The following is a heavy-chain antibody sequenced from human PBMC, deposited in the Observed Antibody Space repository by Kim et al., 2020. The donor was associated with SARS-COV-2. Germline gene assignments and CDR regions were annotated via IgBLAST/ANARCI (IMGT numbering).Heavy chain of an antibody. J-gene: IGHJ6*02. Sequence: SVKVSCKASGGTFSSYAISWVRQAPGQGLEWMGGIIPIFGTANYAQKFQGRVTITADESTSTAYMELSSLRSEDTAVYYCAREAATVGWGAENYYYYGMDVWGQGTTVTVSS. D-gene: IGHD2-15*01. V-gene: IGHV1-69*13. CDR2: IIPIFGTA. CDR1: GGTFSSYA. CDR3: AREAATVGWGAENYYYYGMDV.